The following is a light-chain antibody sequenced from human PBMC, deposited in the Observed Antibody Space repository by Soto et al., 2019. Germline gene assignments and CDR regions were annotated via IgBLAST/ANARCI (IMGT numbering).Light chain of an antibody. CDR1: QDIDNF. CDR3: QQLNSYLWT. J-gene: IGKJ5*01. Sequence: DIQMTQSPSSLSAFVGDRVTITCRASQDIDNFLAWYQQKPGKVPKLLIYAASTLQSGVPSRFSGSGSGTDFTLTISSLQPEDFATYYCQQLNSYLWTFGQGTRLEIK. CDR2: AAS. V-gene: IGKV1-27*01.